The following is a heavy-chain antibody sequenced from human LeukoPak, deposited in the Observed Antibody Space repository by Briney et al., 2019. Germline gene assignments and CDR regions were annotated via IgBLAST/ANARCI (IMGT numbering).Heavy chain of an antibody. V-gene: IGHV1-58*01. Sequence: GTSVKVSCKASGFTFTSSVVQWFRQARGQRLEWIGRIVVGSGDTNYAQKFQERATITRDMSTSTAYMELSSPRSEDTAVYYCAAEGTYYYDSSGYQNWFDPWGQGTLVTVSS. J-gene: IGHJ5*02. CDR3: AAEGTYYYDSSGYQNWFDP. CDR1: GFTFTSSV. D-gene: IGHD3-22*01. CDR2: IVVGSGDT.